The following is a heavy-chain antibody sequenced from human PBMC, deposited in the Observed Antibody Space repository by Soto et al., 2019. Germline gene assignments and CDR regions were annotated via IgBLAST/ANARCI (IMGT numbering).Heavy chain of an antibody. V-gene: IGHV1-18*04. CDR1: GYTFTSYG. D-gene: IGHD2-8*01. CDR2: ISVYTGNT. J-gene: IGHJ6*02. Sequence: QVQLVQSGGEVTKPGASVKVSCKSSGYTFTSYGVSWVRQAPGQGLEWLGWISVYTGNTKQAQKFQHRVTLTTEASTSTAYMELRSLRSDDTAVYYCARDRCTTDRCYTHHFDVWGQGTTVTVSS. CDR3: ARDRCTTDRCYTHHFDV.